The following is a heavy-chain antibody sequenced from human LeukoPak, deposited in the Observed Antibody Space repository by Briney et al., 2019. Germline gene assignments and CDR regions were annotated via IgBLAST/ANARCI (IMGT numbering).Heavy chain of an antibody. CDR1: GFTFSNAW. Sequence: GGSLRLSCAASGFTFSNAWMSWVRQAPGKGLEWVTIISYDGTNKYYADSVKGRFTISRDNSKNTLYLQMNSLRPEDTAVYYCARDRCSGGDCYRFYYYYGMDVWGQGTTVTVSS. D-gene: IGHD2-21*02. CDR3: ARDRCSGGDCYRFYYYYGMDV. CDR2: ISYDGTNK. J-gene: IGHJ6*02. V-gene: IGHV3-30-3*01.